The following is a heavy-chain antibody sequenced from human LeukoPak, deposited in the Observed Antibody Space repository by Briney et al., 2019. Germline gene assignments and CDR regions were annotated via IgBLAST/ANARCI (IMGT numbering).Heavy chain of an antibody. Sequence: GASVKVSCKASGGTFSSYAISWVRQAPGQGLEWMGWINTNTGNPTYAQGFTGRFVFSLDTSVSTAYLQISSLKAEDTAVYYCAREPRENSSSWYPFDYWGQGTLVTVSS. D-gene: IGHD6-13*01. V-gene: IGHV7-4-1*02. CDR3: AREPRENSSSWYPFDY. CDR1: GGTFSSYA. CDR2: INTNTGNP. J-gene: IGHJ4*02.